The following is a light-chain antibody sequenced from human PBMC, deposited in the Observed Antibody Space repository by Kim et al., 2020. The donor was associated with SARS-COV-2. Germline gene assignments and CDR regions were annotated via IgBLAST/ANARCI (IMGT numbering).Light chain of an antibody. CDR1: SNNVGYQG. Sequence: QTAPIPCTGNSNNVGYQGAAWLQQHQGHPPNPLSARSISRPSGISERYSASRSGSTASLTITGLQLEDEADYYCSAWDARLRVWLFGGGTQLTVL. J-gene: IGLJ3*02. CDR2: RSI. V-gene: IGLV10-54*01. CDR3: SAWDARLRVWL.